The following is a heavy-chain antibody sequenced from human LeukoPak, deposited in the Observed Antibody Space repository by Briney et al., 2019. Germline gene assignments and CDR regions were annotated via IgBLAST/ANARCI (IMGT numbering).Heavy chain of an antibody. Sequence: GGSLRLSCAASGFTFSSYGMHWVRQAPGKGLEWVAFIRYDGSNKYYADSVKGRFTISRDNSKNTLHLQMNSLRAEDTAVYYCAKEVPGPLWLPYFYYWGQGTLVTVSS. V-gene: IGHV3-30*02. CDR3: AKEVPGPLWLPYFYY. D-gene: IGHD5-12*01. J-gene: IGHJ4*02. CDR1: GFTFSSYG. CDR2: IRYDGSNK.